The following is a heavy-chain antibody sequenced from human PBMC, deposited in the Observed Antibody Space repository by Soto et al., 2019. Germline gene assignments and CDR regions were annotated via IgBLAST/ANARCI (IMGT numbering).Heavy chain of an antibody. D-gene: IGHD6-13*01. Sequence: PSETLSLTCTVSGGSVGSGSYYWSWIRQPPGKGLEWIGYIYYSGSTNYNPSLKSRVTISVDTSKNQFSLKLSSVTAADTAVYYCARDREQLVSGYYGMDVWGQGTTVTVSS. CDR2: IYYSGST. J-gene: IGHJ6*02. CDR3: ARDREQLVSGYYGMDV. V-gene: IGHV4-61*01. CDR1: GGSVGSGSYY.